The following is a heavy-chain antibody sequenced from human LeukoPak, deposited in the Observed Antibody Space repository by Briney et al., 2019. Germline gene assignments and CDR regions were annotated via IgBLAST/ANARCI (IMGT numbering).Heavy chain of an antibody. Sequence: SVKVSCKASGFTFTSSAMQWVRQARGQRLEWIGWIVVGSGNTNHAQKFQERVTITRDMSTSTAYMELSSLRSEDTAVYYCAADPEWLISAFDIWGQGTMVTVSS. CDR2: IVVGSGNT. V-gene: IGHV1-58*02. CDR1: GFTFTSSA. CDR3: AADPEWLISAFDI. D-gene: IGHD3-3*01. J-gene: IGHJ3*02.